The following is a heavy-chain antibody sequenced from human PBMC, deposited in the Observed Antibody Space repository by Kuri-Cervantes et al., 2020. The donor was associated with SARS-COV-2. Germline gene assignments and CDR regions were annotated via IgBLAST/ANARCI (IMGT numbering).Heavy chain of an antibody. V-gene: IGHV1-8*01. CDR1: ETTFPNYD. D-gene: IGHD2-21*01. CDR3: YCAPKEGFDS. J-gene: IGHJ4*02. CDR2: VKTNSGNT. Sequence: ASVKVSCNAPETTFPNYDINWVRQATGQGLEWMGMVKTNSGNTLYAQFFQGRVTMTRHTSTSTVYMELSSLTSEDTAIYYCYCAPKEGFDSWGQGTLVTVSS.